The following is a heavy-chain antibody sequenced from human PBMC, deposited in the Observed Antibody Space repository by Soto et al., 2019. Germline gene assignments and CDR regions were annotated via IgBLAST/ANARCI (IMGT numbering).Heavy chain of an antibody. J-gene: IGHJ4*02. D-gene: IGHD4-17*01. V-gene: IGHV3-30*18. CDR3: AKTFMTTIEYYFDY. Sequence: QVQLVESGGGVVQPGRSLRLSCAASGFTFSSYGMHWVRQAPGKGLEWVAVISYDGSNKYYADSVKGRFTISRDNSKNTLYLQMNSLRAEDTAVYYCAKTFMTTIEYYFDYWGQGTLVTVSS. CDR1: GFTFSSYG. CDR2: ISYDGSNK.